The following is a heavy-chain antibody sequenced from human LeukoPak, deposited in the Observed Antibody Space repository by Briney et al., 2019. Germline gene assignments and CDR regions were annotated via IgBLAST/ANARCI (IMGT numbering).Heavy chain of an antibody. CDR3: ARDPLVYM. J-gene: IGHJ4*02. CDR2: IIGSGGST. Sequence: GGSLRLSCAASGFTFSTYAMSWVRQAPGKGLEGVSAIIGSGGSTYYADSVKGRFTISRDNAKNTVYLQMNSLRVEDTAVYYCARDPLVYMWGQGSLVTVSS. D-gene: IGHD2-2*02. CDR1: GFTFSTYA. V-gene: IGHV3-23*01.